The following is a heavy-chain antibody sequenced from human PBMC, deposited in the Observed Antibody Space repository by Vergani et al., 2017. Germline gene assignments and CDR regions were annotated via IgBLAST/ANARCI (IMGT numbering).Heavy chain of an antibody. CDR3: ARAELLQWEADIVVVPAAIAAFDI. J-gene: IGHJ3*02. V-gene: IGHV4-59*01. CDR1: GGSISSYY. D-gene: IGHD2-2*01. Sequence: QVQLQESGPGLVKPSENLSLTCTVSGGSISSYYWSWIRQPPGKGLEWIGYIYYSGSTNYNPSLKSRVTISVATSKNQFSLKLSSVTAADTAVYYCARAELLQWEADIVVVPAAIAAFDIWGQGTMVTVSS. CDR2: IYYSGST.